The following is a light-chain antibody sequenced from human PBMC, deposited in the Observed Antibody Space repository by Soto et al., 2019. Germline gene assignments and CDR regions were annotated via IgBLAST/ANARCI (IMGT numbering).Light chain of an antibody. Sequence: EIVLTQSPDTLSLSPGERATLSCRASQSVSSSYLAWYQQKAGQAPRLLIYGASSRATGIPDRFSGSVSGTDVTLTISRLEPEDFAVYYCQQYDSSPLTFGQGTKVEIK. CDR3: QQYDSSPLT. J-gene: IGKJ1*01. V-gene: IGKV3-20*01. CDR2: GAS. CDR1: QSVSSSY.